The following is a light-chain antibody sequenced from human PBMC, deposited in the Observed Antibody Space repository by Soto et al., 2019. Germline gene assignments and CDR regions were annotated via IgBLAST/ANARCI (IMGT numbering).Light chain of an antibody. Sequence: IVMTQSPGTLSLSPGERATLSCRASQSVSSSYLAWYQQKPGQAPRLLIYGASSRATGIPDRFSGSGSGTDFTLTISSLHSEDFGIYYCQHYDNWPFTFGQGTKVDIK. J-gene: IGKJ2*01. CDR2: GAS. CDR1: QSVSSSY. CDR3: QHYDNWPFT. V-gene: IGKV3-20*01.